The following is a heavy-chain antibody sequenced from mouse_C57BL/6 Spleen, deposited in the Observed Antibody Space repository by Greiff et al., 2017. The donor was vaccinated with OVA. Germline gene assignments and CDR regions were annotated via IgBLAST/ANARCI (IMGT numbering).Heavy chain of an antibody. D-gene: IGHD1-1*01. CDR2: INYDGSST. J-gene: IGHJ4*01. CDR1: GFTFSDYY. Sequence: EVMLVESEGGLVQPGSSMKLSCTASGFTFSDYYMAWVRQVPEKGLEWVAKINYDGSSTYYLDSLKSRFIISRDNAKNILYLQMSSLKSEDTATYYCARDRGRMDYWGQGTSVTVSS. CDR3: ARDRGRMDY. V-gene: IGHV5-16*01.